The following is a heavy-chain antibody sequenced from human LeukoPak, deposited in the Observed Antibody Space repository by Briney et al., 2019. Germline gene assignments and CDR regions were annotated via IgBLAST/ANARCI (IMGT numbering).Heavy chain of an antibody. CDR1: GYSFTSYW. D-gene: IGHD6-6*01. Sequence: GESLQISCQGSGYSFTSYWLGWVRQMPGKGLEWMGIIYPGDSDTRYSPSLQSQVPPSPDKSPSTAYPQWSTLKAPDTPLYFCARLGGGRSSSFYYWGPGTLGTRSP. CDR2: IYPGDSDT. CDR3: ARLGGGRSSSFYY. V-gene: IGHV5-51*01. J-gene: IGHJ4*02.